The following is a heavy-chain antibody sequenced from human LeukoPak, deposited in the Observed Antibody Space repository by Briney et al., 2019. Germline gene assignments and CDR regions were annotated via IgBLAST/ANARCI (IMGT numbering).Heavy chain of an antibody. CDR1: GYSFTSYW. V-gene: IGHV5-51*01. Sequence: GESLKISCKGSGYSFTSYWIGWVRQMPGKGLEWMGIIYPGDSDTRYSPSFQGQVTISADKSINTAYLQWSSLKASDTAMYYCARGPPSDYNYYGMDVWGQGTTVTVSS. CDR2: IYPGDSDT. J-gene: IGHJ6*02. CDR3: ARGPPSDYNYYGMDV.